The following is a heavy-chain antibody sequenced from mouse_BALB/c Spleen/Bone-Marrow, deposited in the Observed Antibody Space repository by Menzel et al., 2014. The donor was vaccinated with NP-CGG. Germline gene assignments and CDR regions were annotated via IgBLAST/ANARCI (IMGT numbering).Heavy chain of an antibody. CDR3: ARELSWYFDV. D-gene: IGHD1-1*02. V-gene: IGHV1S29*02. CDR1: GYTFTDYN. J-gene: IGHJ1*01. Sequence: VQLKQSGPELVKPGASVKISCKASGYTFTDYNMHWVKQSHGKSLEWIGYIYPYNGGTGYNQKLKSKATLTVDNSSSTAYMELRSLTSEDSAVYYCARELSWYFDVWGAGTTVTVSS. CDR2: IYPYNGGT.